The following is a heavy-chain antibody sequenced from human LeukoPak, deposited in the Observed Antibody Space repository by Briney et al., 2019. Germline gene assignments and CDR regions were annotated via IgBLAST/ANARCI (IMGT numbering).Heavy chain of an antibody. CDR2: ISAYNGNT. Sequence: ASVKVSCKASGYTFTSYGISWVRQAPGQGLEWMGWISAYNGNTNYAQKLQGRVTMTTDTSTSTAYMELRSLRSDDTAVYYCARAQPGYSGYDVVYWGQGTLVTVSS. D-gene: IGHD5-12*01. CDR3: ARAQPGYSGYDVVY. J-gene: IGHJ4*02. V-gene: IGHV1-18*01. CDR1: GYTFTSYG.